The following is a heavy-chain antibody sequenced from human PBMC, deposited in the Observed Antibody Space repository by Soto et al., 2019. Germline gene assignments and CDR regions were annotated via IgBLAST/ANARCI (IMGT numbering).Heavy chain of an antibody. J-gene: IGHJ5*02. V-gene: IGHV4-4*07. Sequence: QVQVQESGPGLVKPSETLSLTCRVSGGSMSKFYWSWIRKTAGKGLEWMGRVYATGPSDYNPSLRSRIAMSVDISKKTFSLRLRSVTAADTGVYYCVRDGSKTLRDCFDPWGQGILVTVSS. CDR1: GGSMSKFY. D-gene: IGHD4-17*01. CDR2: VYATGPS. CDR3: VRDGSKTLRDCFDP.